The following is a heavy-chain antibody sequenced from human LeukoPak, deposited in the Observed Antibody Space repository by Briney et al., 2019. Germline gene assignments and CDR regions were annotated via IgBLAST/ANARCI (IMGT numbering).Heavy chain of an antibody. V-gene: IGHV3-21*01. CDR2: IGRSSGYI. CDR1: GFPFSTYD. CDR3: ATVRGGNIRDFDC. D-gene: IGHD3-10*01. J-gene: IGHJ4*02. Sequence: GGSLRLSCAASGFPFSTYDMHWVRQAPGKGLEWVSSIGRSSGYIYYADSVKGRFTISRDNTKNSLYLQMNSLRAEDTAVYHCATVRGGNIRDFDCWGQGTLVTVSS.